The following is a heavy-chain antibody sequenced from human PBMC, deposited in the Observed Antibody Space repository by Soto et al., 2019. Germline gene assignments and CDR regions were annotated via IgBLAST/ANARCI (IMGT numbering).Heavy chain of an antibody. V-gene: IGHV3-15*07. D-gene: IGHD6-13*01. Sequence: VQLVESGGGLVKPGGSRRLSCAASSFTFSNAWMNWVRQAPGKGVEWVGRIKSKTDGGTIDYAAPVKGRFTISRDDSKNTLFLQMNSLKAEDTAMYYCTTIGRSWGAWGQVTLVTVSS. CDR2: IKSKTDGGTI. J-gene: IGHJ1*01. CDR3: TTIGRSWGA. CDR1: SFTFSNAW.